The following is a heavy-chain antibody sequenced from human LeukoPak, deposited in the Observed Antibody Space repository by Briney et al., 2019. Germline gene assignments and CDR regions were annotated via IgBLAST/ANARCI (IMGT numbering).Heavy chain of an antibody. J-gene: IGHJ4*02. CDR1: GYSFTDYY. CDR2: VNLNDGDT. V-gene: IGHV1-2*02. CDR3: ARAILLYCSSSTCLFDY. D-gene: IGHD2-2*01. Sequence: ASVKVSCKPSGYSFTDYYMHWVRLAPGPGFEWMGWVNLNDGDTNYAQQFQGRVTMTRDTTISTAHMEVSRLRSDDTAVYYCARAILLYCSSSTCLFDYWGQGTLVSVSS.